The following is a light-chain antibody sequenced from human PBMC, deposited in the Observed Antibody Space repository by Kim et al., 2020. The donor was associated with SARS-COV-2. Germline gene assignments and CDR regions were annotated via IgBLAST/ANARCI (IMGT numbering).Light chain of an antibody. J-gene: IGKJ2*01. V-gene: IGKV3-20*01. CDR3: QHYGGSRYT. Sequence: LSPGETATLSCRASQSVSRNYLAWYQRKRGQTPRLLIYGASTRAPGIPDRFSGSGSGADFTLTISSLGPEDFAVHYCQHYGGSRYTFGQGTKLEI. CDR2: GAS. CDR1: QSVSRNY.